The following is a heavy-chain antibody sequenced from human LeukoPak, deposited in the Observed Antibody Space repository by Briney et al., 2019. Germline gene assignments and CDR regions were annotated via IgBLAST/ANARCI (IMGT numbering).Heavy chain of an antibody. J-gene: IGHJ4*02. CDR1: GGSFSGFY. D-gene: IGHD6-13*01. V-gene: IGHV4-59*01. CDR3: AREVAAAAPFGY. CDR2: FYYSGST. Sequence: SETLSLTCAVYGGSFSGFYWSWIRQPPGKGLVWIGNFYYSGSTTYNPSLKSRVTISVDTSKNHFSLKLNSVPAADTAVYYCAREVAAAAPFGYWGQGTLVTVSS.